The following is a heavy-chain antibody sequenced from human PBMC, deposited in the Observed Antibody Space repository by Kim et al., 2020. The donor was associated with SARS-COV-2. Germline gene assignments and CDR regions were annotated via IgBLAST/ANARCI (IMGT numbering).Heavy chain of an antibody. CDR3: ARSEGSGSYYDLDY. Sequence: GGSLRLSCAASGFTFSSYSMNWVRQAPGKGLEWVSYISSSSSTIYYTDSVKGRFTISRDNAKNSLYLQMNSLRDEDTAVYYCARSEGSGSYYDLDYWGQGTLGTVSS. J-gene: IGHJ4*02. D-gene: IGHD3-10*01. CDR1: GFTFSSYS. CDR2: ISSSSSTI. V-gene: IGHV3-48*02.